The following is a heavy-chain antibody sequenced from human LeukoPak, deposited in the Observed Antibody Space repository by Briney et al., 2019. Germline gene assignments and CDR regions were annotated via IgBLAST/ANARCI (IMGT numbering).Heavy chain of an antibody. CDR1: GYTFTSYD. CDR3: ARGKHRPPYSSGCLGY. V-gene: IGHV1-8*01. J-gene: IGHJ4*02. CDR2: MNPNSGNT. D-gene: IGHD6-19*01. Sequence: ASVKVSCKASGYTFTSYDINRVRQATGQGLEWMGWMNPNSGNTGYAQKFQGRVTMTRNTSISTAYMELSSLRSEDTAVYYCARGKHRPPYSSGCLGYWGQGTLVTVSS.